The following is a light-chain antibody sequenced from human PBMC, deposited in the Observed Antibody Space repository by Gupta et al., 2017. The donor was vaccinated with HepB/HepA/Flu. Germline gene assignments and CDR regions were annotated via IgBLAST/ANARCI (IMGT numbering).Light chain of an antibody. J-gene: IGLJ2*01. V-gene: IGLV2-14*03. CDR3: DSYTTSSTVL. Sequence: QSALTQPASVSGSPGQSSTISCTGTRHDVGAWDHVSWYQHHPGKAPKLMIYGVNSRTAGASTRFSGSKAGNTASLTISGLQAEDAADYFCDSYTTSSTVLFGGGTKVTVL. CDR2: GVN. CDR1: RHDVGAWDH.